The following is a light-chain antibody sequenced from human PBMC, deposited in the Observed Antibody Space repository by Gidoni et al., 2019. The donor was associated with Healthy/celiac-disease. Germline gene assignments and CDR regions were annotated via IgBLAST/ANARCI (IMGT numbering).Light chain of an antibody. J-gene: IGKJ2*01. CDR1: QSVLYSSNNKNY. V-gene: IGKV4-1*01. CDR2: WAS. Sequence: DIVVTQSPASLAVSLGERATINCKSSQSVLYSSNNKNYLAWYQQKPGQPPKLLIYWASTRESGVPDRFSGSGSGTDFTLTISSLQAEDVAVYYCQQYYSTPVTFGQGTKLEIK. CDR3: QQYYSTPVT.